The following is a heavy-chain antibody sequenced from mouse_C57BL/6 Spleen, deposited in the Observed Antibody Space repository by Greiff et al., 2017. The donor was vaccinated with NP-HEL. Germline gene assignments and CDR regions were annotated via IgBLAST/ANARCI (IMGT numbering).Heavy chain of an antibody. CDR2: ISSGSSTI. CDR1: GFTFSDYG. Sequence: EGQLVESGGGLVKPGGSLKLSCAASGFTFSDYGMHWVRQAPEKGLEWVAYISSGSSTIYYADTVKGRCTISRDNAKNNLFLQMTSLRSEDTAMYYCAREVWDYWGQGTTLTVSS. CDR3: AREVWDY. J-gene: IGHJ2*01. V-gene: IGHV5-17*01.